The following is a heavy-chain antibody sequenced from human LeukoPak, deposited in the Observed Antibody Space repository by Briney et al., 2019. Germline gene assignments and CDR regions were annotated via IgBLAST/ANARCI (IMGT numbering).Heavy chain of an antibody. D-gene: IGHD4-23*01. CDR2: IKQDGNEK. V-gene: IGHV3-7*01. Sequence: GGSLRLSCAASGFTFSNYWMSWVRQAPGKGLEWVANIKQDGNEKYYVDSVKGRFTISRDNAKNSLYLQMNSLRAEDTAVYYCARAGLLLAFDIWGQGTMVTVSS. J-gene: IGHJ3*02. CDR3: ARAGLLLAFDI. CDR1: GFTFSNYW.